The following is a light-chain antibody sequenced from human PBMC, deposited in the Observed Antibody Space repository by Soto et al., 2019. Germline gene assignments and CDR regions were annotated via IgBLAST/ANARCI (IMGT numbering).Light chain of an antibody. V-gene: IGKV3-20*01. Sequence: EIVLTQSPGTLSLSPGERATLSCRASQSVVSKFFAWYQQKPGQAPRLLIYATSSRATGIPDRFSGSGSGTDFTLTISRLEPEDFAVYYSQQYGSPPMYAFGQGTKLEIK. CDR2: ATS. J-gene: IGKJ2*01. CDR3: QQYGSPPMYA. CDR1: QSVVSKF.